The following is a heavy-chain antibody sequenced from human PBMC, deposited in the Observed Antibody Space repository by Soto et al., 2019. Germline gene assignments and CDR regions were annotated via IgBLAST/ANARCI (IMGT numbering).Heavy chain of an antibody. V-gene: IGHV3-21*06. CDR2: ISSGSSYI. J-gene: IGHJ4*02. Sequence: VQLVESGGGLVKPGGSLRLSCVASGFTFSSCSMNWVRQSPGKGLEWVSSISSGSSYIYYTDSVKGRFTISRDNAANSLYLQMNSLRAEDTAVYYCARDRGGIAAAGPDYWGQGTLVTVS. CDR3: ARDRGGIAAAGPDY. CDR1: GFTFSSCS. D-gene: IGHD6-13*01.